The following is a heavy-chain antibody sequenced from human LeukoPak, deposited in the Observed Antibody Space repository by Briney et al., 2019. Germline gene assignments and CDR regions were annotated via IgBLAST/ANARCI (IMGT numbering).Heavy chain of an antibody. J-gene: IGHJ4*02. D-gene: IGHD6-25*01. CDR1: GFTFSTYW. Sequence: GGSLRLSCTGPGFTFSTYWMGWVRQAPGKGLEWVANINQDGSEKYYVDSVKGRFTISRDNAKNSLYLQMNSLRAEDTAVYYCAGDAAVFDYWGQGTLVTVSS. CDR3: AGDAAVFDY. CDR2: INQDGSEK. V-gene: IGHV3-7*01.